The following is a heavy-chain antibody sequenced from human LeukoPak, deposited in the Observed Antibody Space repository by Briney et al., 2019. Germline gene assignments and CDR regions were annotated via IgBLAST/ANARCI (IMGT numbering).Heavy chain of an antibody. J-gene: IGHJ4*02. CDR1: GGSIGTSY. CDR2: IYYNGRT. CDR3: ARLKRDGYNSPYSDY. Sequence: SETLSLTCTVSGGSIGTSYWSWIRQPPGKGLEWIGYIYYNGRTNSNSSLKSRVTTSVDTSKNQFSLKLSSVTAADTAVYYCARLKRDGYNSPYSDYWGQGTLVTVSS. D-gene: IGHD5-24*01. V-gene: IGHV4-59*01.